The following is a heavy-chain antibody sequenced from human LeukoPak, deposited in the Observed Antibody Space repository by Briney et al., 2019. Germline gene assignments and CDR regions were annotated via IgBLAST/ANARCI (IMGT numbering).Heavy chain of an antibody. J-gene: IGHJ4*02. CDR3: ARDTSSIVGPRFDY. Sequence: PGGSLRLSCAASGFTFSSYWMSWVRQAPGKGLEWVAIIKQDGGVTDYVDSVKGRFTISRDNAENSLYLQVNSLRAEDTAVYYCARDTSSIVGPRFDYWGQGTLVTVSS. V-gene: IGHV3-7*01. CDR1: GFTFSSYW. CDR2: IKQDGGVT. D-gene: IGHD1-26*01.